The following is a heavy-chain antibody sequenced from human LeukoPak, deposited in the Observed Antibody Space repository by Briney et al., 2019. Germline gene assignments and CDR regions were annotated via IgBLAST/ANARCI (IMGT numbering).Heavy chain of an antibody. D-gene: IGHD3-10*01. Sequence: GASVKVSCKASGYTFTSYGISWVRQAPGQGLEWMGWISAYNGNTNYAQKLQGRVTMTIDTSTSTAYMELRSLRSDDTAVYYCARSPRTVPTRLNYYGSGSYYSSSFDPWGKGTLVTVSS. CDR1: GYTFTSYG. V-gene: IGHV1-18*01. CDR2: ISAYNGNT. J-gene: IGHJ5*02. CDR3: ARSPRTVPTRLNYYGSGSYYSSSFDP.